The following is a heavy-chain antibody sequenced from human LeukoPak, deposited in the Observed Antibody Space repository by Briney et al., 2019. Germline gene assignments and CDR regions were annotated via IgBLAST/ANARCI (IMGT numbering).Heavy chain of an antibody. V-gene: IGHV3-23*01. J-gene: IGHJ4*02. D-gene: IGHD2-21*02. Sequence: GGSLRLSCAASGFTFSTFAMIWVRQPPGKGLEWVSAISGSGGSTYYADSVKGRFTISRDNSKNTLYLQMNSLRAEDTAVYYCAKDSAVVVTATTFDYWGQGTLVTVSS. CDR2: ISGSGGST. CDR1: GFTFSTFA. CDR3: AKDSAVVVTATTFDY.